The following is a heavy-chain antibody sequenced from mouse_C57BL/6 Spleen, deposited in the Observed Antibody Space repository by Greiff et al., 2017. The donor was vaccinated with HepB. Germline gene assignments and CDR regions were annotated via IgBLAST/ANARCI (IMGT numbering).Heavy chain of an antibody. CDR3: TLSTTVVEGFDY. J-gene: IGHJ2*01. D-gene: IGHD1-1*01. CDR1: GYTFTDYE. V-gene: IGHV1-15*01. CDR2: IDPETGGT. Sequence: QVQLKQSGAELVRPGASVTLSCKASGYTFTDYEMHWVKQTPVHGLEWIGAIDPETGGTAYNQKFKGKAILTADKSSSTAYMELRSLTSEDSAVYYCTLSTTVVEGFDYWGQGTTLTVSS.